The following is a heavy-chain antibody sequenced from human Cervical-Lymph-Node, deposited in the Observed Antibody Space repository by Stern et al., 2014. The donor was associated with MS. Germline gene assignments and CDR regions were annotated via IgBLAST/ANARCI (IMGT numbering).Heavy chain of an antibody. CDR2: IWYDGSNK. CDR1: GFTFSSYG. D-gene: IGHD4-17*01. V-gene: IGHV3-33*01. J-gene: IGHJ6*02. CDR3: ARPYGDYDDYFYGMDV. Sequence: QVHLVESGGGVVQPGSSLRLSCAASGFTFSSYGMHWVRQAPGKGLEWVAVIWYDGSNKYYADSVKGRFTISRDNSKNTLYLQMNSLRAEDTAVYYCARPYGDYDDYFYGMDVWGQGTTVTVSS.